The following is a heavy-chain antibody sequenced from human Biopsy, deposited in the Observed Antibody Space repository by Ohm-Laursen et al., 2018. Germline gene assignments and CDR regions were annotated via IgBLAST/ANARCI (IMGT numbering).Heavy chain of an antibody. V-gene: IGHV4-59*02. CDR1: GDSVTKYY. CDR3: ARDSGILNYGNFKYYHYYGMDV. J-gene: IGHJ6*02. Sequence: GTLSLTWSVSGDSVTKYYWSWIRQPPGKGLEWIGHIYYSVMTNYNPSLQSRVSISVDTSRNQVSLTLSSVTAADTAVYYCARDSGILNYGNFKYYHYYGMDVWGQGTKVTVSS. D-gene: IGHD4-11*01. CDR2: IYYSVMT.